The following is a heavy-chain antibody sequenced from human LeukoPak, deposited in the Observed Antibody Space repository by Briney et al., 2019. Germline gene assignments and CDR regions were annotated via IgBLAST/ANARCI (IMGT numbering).Heavy chain of an antibody. CDR2: IIPIFGTA. J-gene: IGHJ3*02. V-gene: IGHV1-69*13. CDR1: GGTFSGYA. Sequence: ASVKVSCKASGGTFSGYAISWVRQAPGQGLEWMGGIIPIFGTANYAQKFQGRVTITADESTSTAYMELSSLRSEDTAVYYCASGSIAGYCTNGVCLRAFDIWGQGTMVTVSS. D-gene: IGHD2-8*01. CDR3: ASGSIAGYCTNGVCLRAFDI.